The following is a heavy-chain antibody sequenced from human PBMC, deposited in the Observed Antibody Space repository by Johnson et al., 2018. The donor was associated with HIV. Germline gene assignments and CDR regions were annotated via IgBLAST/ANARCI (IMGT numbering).Heavy chain of an antibody. J-gene: IGHJ3*02. CDR1: GFTFSNYP. CDR3: AKSVVVVLVGDNDDGFDI. Sequence: QVQLVESGGGVVRPGRSLRLSCVVSGFTFSNYPMHWVRQAPGKGLEWVAFISHDERNEYYADSVKGRFTISRDNPWNTLSLQMNNLTSEDTAVYYCAKSVVVVLVGDNDDGFDIWGQGTMVTVSS. CDR2: ISHDERNE. D-gene: IGHD2-21*01. V-gene: IGHV3-30*18.